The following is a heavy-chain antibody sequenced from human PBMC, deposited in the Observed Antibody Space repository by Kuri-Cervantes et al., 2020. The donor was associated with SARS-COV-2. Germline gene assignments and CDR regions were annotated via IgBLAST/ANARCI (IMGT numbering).Heavy chain of an antibody. J-gene: IGHJ4*02. CDR1: GLTFTRYW. D-gene: IGHD2/OR15-2a*01. V-gene: IGHV3-7*01. CDR3: AREGGDGYTTFSALNY. CDR2: IKQDGSEK. Sequence: GALKISCAASGLTFTRYWMNWVRQAPGKGLEWVANIKQDGSEKYYVDSVKGRFTISRDNAKNSLYLQMNSLRAEDTAVYYCAREGGDGYTTFSALNYWGQGTLVTVSS.